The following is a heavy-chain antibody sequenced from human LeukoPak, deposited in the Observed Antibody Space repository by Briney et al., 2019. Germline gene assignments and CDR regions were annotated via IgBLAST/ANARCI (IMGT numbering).Heavy chain of an antibody. Sequence: SQTLSLTCTVSGGSISSGVYYWSWIRQPPGKGLEWIGYIYYSGSTYYNPSLKSRVTISVDTSKNQFSLKLSSVTAADTAVYYCARGQGSYYDILTGYYPNWFDPWGQGTLVTVSS. CDR1: GGSISSGVYY. CDR2: IYYSGST. J-gene: IGHJ5*02. CDR3: ARGQGSYYDILTGYYPNWFDP. D-gene: IGHD3-9*01. V-gene: IGHV4-30-4*01.